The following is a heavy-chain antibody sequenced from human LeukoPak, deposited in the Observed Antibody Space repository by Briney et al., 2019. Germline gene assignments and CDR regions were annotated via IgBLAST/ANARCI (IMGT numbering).Heavy chain of an antibody. CDR2: ISTHNGNT. J-gene: IGHJ4*02. CDR3: ARRSYRRAIPTSQFDF. CDR1: VYTFASYG. D-gene: IGHD2-2*01. V-gene: IGHV1-18*01. Sequence: SSVKVSCKASVYTFASYGINWVRQAPGQGLEWMGWISTHNGNTNYAENFQGRVTMTTDTFTRTAYMELRSLRSDDTAVYFCARRSYRRAIPTSQFDFWGQGTLLAVSS.